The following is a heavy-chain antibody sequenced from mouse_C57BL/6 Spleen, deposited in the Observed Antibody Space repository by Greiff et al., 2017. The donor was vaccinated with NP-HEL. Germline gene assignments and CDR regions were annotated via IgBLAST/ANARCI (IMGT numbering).Heavy chain of an antibody. CDR3: TRSPYYGSSVYAMDY. D-gene: IGHD1-1*01. J-gene: IGHJ4*01. CDR1: GYTFTDYE. CDR2: IDPETGGT. V-gene: IGHV1-15*01. Sequence: VQLQQSGAELVRPGASVTLSCKASGYTFTDYEMHWVKQTPVHGLEWIGAIDPETGGTAYNQKFKGKAILTADKSSSTAYMGLRSLTSEDSAVYYCTRSPYYGSSVYAMDYWGQGTSVTVSS.